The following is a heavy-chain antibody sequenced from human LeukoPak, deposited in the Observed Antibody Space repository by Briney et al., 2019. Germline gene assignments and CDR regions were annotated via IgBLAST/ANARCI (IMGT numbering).Heavy chain of an antibody. CDR2: IKQDGSEK. CDR1: GFTFSSYW. V-gene: IGHV3-7*01. J-gene: IGHJ4*02. Sequence: GGSLRLSCAASGFTFSSYWISWVRQAPGKGLEWVANIKQDGSEKYYVDSVKGRFTISRDNAKRSLYLQMNSLRAEDTAVYYCATSRTFDYWGQGTLVTVSS. CDR3: ATSRTFDY.